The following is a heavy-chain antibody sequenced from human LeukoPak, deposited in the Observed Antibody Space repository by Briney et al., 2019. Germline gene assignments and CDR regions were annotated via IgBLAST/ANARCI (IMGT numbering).Heavy chain of an antibody. J-gene: IGHJ4*02. CDR3: ARGDYGGNGNDY. V-gene: IGHV3-30*03. CDR2: ISYDGSNK. CDR1: GFTFSSYG. D-gene: IGHD4-17*01. Sequence: GGSLRLSCAASGFTFSSYGMHWVRQAPGKGLEWVAVISYDGSNKYYADSVKGRFTISRDNSKNTLYLQMNSLRAEDTAVYYCARGDYGGNGNDYWGQGTLVTVSS.